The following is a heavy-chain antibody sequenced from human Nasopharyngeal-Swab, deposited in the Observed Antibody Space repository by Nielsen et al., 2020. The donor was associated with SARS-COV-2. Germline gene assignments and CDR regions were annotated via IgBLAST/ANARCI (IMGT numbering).Heavy chain of an antibody. CDR1: GYTFTGNF. J-gene: IGHJ3*02. CDR3: ARDLSNTGDALDI. CDR2: INPNSGGT. Sequence: ASVKVFCKASGYTFTGNFMHWVRQAPGQGLEWMGRINPNSGGTKFAQKFQGRVTLTRDTSISTAYMELSRLRSDDTAVYYCARDLSNTGDALDIWGQGTLVTVSS. D-gene: IGHD1/OR15-1a*01. V-gene: IGHV1-2*06.